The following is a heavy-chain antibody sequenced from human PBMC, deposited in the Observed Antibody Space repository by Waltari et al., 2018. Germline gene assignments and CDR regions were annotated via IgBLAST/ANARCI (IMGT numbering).Heavy chain of an antibody. CDR3: ARGNHYFDN. J-gene: IGHJ4*02. CDR1: GFTFTDHY. CDR2: MSSSGTII. V-gene: IGHV3-11*04. Sequence: QVQLVESGGGLVKPGGSLRLPCVASGFTFTDHYMTWIRQAPGKGLEWRAEMSSSGTIIYYADFLKGRFTISRDNAKNSLYLQMTSLRAEDTALYFCARGNHYFDNWGQGTLVTVSS.